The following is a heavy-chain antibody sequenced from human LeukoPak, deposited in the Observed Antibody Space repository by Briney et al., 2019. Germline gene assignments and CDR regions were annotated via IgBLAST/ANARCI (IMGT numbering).Heavy chain of an antibody. J-gene: IGHJ4*02. CDR2: ITSSGDGT. CDR3: AKDRPNYYGSNGHYYRRDGDY. Sequence: PGGSLRLSCAASGFTFSIYAMSWVRKGPGKGLQWVSSITSSGDGTYYADSVKGRFTISRDNSENMLYLQMNSLRDEDTAVYFCAKDRPNYYGSNGHYYRRDGDYWGQGTLVTVSS. D-gene: IGHD3-22*01. CDR1: GFTFSIYA. V-gene: IGHV3-23*01.